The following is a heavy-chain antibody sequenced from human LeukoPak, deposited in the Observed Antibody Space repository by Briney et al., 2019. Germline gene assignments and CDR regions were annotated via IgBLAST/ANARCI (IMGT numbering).Heavy chain of an antibody. CDR2: IKQDGSEK. CDR1: GFTFSSYW. D-gene: IGHD3-22*01. Sequence: PGGSLRLSCAASGFTFSSYWMSWVRQAPGKGLEWVANIKQDGSEKYYVDSVKGRFTISRDNAKNSLYLQMNSLRAEDTAVYYCARAPPGYYDSSFSWYFDYWGQGTLVTVSS. CDR3: ARAPPGYYDSSFSWYFDY. J-gene: IGHJ4*02. V-gene: IGHV3-7*01.